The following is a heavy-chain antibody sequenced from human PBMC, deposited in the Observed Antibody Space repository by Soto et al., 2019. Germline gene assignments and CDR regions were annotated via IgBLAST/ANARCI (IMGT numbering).Heavy chain of an antibody. CDR1: GFTFTNYW. V-gene: IGHV3-74*01. CDR2: IDGDGSGT. Sequence: EVQLVESGGGLIQPGGSLRLSCAASGFTFTNYWMHWVRQAPGKGLVWVARIDGDGSGTSYADSVQGRFTISRDNAKNMLYLQMTSPRAEDTAVYYCATIFDFWGQGTLVTVSS. J-gene: IGHJ4*02. CDR3: ATIFDF.